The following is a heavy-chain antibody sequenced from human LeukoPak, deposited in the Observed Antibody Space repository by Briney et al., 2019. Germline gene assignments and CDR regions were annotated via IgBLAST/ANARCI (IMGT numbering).Heavy chain of an antibody. CDR3: ARDSYKRRGIDP. CDR2: ISYDGSNK. J-gene: IGHJ5*02. D-gene: IGHD3-10*01. V-gene: IGHV3-30*03. CDR1: GFTFSSYS. Sequence: GGSLRLSCAASGFTFSSYSMNWVRQAPGKGLEWVAVISYDGSNKYYADSVKGRFTISRDNSKNTLYLQMNSLRAEDTAVYYCARDSYKRRGIDPWGQGTLVTVSS.